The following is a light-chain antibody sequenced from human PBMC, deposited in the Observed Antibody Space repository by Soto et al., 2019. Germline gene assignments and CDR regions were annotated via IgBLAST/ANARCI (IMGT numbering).Light chain of an antibody. J-gene: IGKJ1*01. V-gene: IGKV1-5*01. CDR2: GAS. CDR3: QQYNSYSRT. CDR1: QSISSW. Sequence: DIQMTQSPSSLSASVGDRVTITCRASQSISSWLAWYQQIPGKAPKLLIYGASSLESGVPSRFSGSGSGTEFTLTISSLQPDDFATYYCQQYNSYSRTFGQGTKVDIK.